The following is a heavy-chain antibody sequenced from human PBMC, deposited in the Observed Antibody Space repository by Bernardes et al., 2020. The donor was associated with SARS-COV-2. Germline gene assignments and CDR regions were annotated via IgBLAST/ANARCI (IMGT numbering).Heavy chain of an antibody. D-gene: IGHD3-3*01. CDR1: GFTFEDYT. J-gene: IGHJ3*01. CDR2: VSWDGSTT. CDR3: ATERQSLTVFGVGHDAFDF. V-gene: IGHV3-43*01. Sequence: GGSLRLSCAASGFTFEDYTMHWVRQVPGKGLEWVSLVSWDGSTTNYADSVKGRFIISRDSSRNTVHLQMDSLRKEDTDLYYCATERQSLTVFGVGHDAFDFWGQGTMVTVSS.